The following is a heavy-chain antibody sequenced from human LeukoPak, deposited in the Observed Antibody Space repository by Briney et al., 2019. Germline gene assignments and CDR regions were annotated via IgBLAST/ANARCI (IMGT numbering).Heavy chain of an antibody. D-gene: IGHD3-22*01. J-gene: IGHJ4*02. CDR3: ARNPRYYNTSGYYSYYFDC. V-gene: IGHV3-66*01. Sequence: TGGSLRLSCAVSGFTVSSNYMSWVRQAPGKGLEWVSVIYSGGSTYYADSVEGRFTLSRDNSKNTLYLQMNSLRAEDTAVYYCARNPRYYNTSGYYSYYFDCWGQGTLVAVSS. CDR2: IYSGGST. CDR1: GFTVSSNY.